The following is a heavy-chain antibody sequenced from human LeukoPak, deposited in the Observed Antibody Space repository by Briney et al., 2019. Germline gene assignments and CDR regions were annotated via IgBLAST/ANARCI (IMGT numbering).Heavy chain of an antibody. V-gene: IGHV3-23*01. CDR2: ISGSGGST. CDR1: GFTFSSYA. CDR3: AKDPVRHYYYGMDV. J-gene: IGHJ6*02. Sequence: GGSLRLSCAASGFTFSSYAMSWVRQAPGKGLEWVSAISGSGGSTYYADSVKGRFTISRDNSKNTLYLQMNSLRAEDTAVYYCAKDPVRHYYYGMDVWGQGTTVTVSS. D-gene: IGHD4-17*01.